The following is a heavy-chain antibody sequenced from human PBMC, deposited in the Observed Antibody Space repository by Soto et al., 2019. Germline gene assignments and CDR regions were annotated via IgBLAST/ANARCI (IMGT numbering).Heavy chain of an antibody. Sequence: ETLSLTCTVSGGSISSYYLSWIRQPPGKGLEWIGYIYYSGSTNYNPSLKSRVTISVDTSKNQFSLKLSSVTAADTAVYYCARHFIHHQWLPSAYYMDVWGKGTTVTVSS. CDR3: ARHFIHHQWLPSAYYMDV. D-gene: IGHD3-22*01. V-gene: IGHV4-59*08. CDR2: IYYSGST. CDR1: GGSISSYY. J-gene: IGHJ6*03.